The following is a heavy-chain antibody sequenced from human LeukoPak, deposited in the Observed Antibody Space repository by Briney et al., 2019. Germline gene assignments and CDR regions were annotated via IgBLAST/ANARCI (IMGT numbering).Heavy chain of an antibody. CDR2: SGSGGST. Sequence: GGSLRLSCAASGFIFSRYGMSWVRQAPGKGLEWVSASGSGGSTYYADSLKGRFTISRDNSKNTLYLQMDSLRAEDTAVYYCAHPTEYSSSWYGNWFDPWGQGTLVTVSS. V-gene: IGHV3-23*01. J-gene: IGHJ5*02. CDR1: GFIFSRYG. CDR3: AHPTEYSSSWYGNWFDP. D-gene: IGHD6-13*01.